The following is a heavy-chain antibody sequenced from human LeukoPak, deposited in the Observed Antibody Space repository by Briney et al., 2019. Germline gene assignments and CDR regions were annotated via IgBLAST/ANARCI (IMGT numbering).Heavy chain of an antibody. V-gene: IGHV1-18*01. J-gene: IGHJ4*02. CDR1: GYTFTSYG. D-gene: IGHD3-3*01. Sequence: ASVKVSCKASGYTFTSYGISWVRQAPGQGLEWMGWISAYNGNTNYAQRLQDRVTMTTDTSTNTAYMELRSLRSDDPAVYYCGRAYCDFWSGYSVDYWGQGTLVTVSS. CDR3: GRAYCDFWSGYSVDY. CDR2: ISAYNGNT.